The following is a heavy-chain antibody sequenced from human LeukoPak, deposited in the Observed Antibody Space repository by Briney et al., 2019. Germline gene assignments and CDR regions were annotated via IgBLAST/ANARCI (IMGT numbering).Heavy chain of an antibody. D-gene: IGHD6-19*01. CDR3: ARSRGTVAGPYWYFDL. Sequence: PSETLSLTCTVSGGSISSYYWSWIRQPAGKGLEWIGRIYTSGSTNYNPSLKSRVTMSVDTSKNQFSLKLSSVTAADTAVYYCARSRGTVAGPYWYFDLWGRGTLVTVSS. CDR1: GGSISSYY. V-gene: IGHV4-4*07. J-gene: IGHJ2*01. CDR2: IYTSGST.